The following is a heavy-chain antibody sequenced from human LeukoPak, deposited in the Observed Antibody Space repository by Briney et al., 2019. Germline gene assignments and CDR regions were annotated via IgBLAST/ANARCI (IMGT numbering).Heavy chain of an antibody. J-gene: IGHJ4*02. CDR3: ARDRSWYFDY. D-gene: IGHD6-13*01. Sequence: ASVKVSCKASGYTFTSYYMHWVRQAPGQGLEWMGIINPSGGSTSYAQKFQGRVTMTTDTSTSTAYMELRSLRSDDTAVYYCARDRSWYFDYWGQGTLVTVSS. CDR2: INPSGGST. V-gene: IGHV1-46*01. CDR1: GYTFTSYY.